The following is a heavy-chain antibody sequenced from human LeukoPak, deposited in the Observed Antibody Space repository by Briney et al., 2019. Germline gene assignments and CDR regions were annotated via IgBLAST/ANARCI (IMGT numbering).Heavy chain of an antibody. Sequence: SETLSLTCCVSGGSISSYYWSWIRQPPGKGLEWIGYIYYSGSTNYNPSLKSRVTISVDTSKNQFSLKLSSVTAADTAVYYCAREYYDFWSGHGGTYGMDVWGQGTTVTVSS. D-gene: IGHD3-3*01. CDR3: AREYYDFWSGHGGTYGMDV. CDR2: IYYSGST. V-gene: IGHV4-59*01. CDR1: GGSISSYY. J-gene: IGHJ6*02.